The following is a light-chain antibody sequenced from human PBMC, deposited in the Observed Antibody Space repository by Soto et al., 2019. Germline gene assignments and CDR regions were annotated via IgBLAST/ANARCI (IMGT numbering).Light chain of an antibody. CDR2: DAS. J-gene: IGKJ3*01. CDR1: QDISNY. Sequence: DIQMTQSPSSLSASVGDRVTITCQASQDISNYLNWYQQKPGKAPKLLIYDASNLETGVPSRFSGNGSGTDFTITISSLQPEDIATYYCQQYDNLFTFGPGTKVDIK. V-gene: IGKV1-33*01. CDR3: QQYDNLFT.